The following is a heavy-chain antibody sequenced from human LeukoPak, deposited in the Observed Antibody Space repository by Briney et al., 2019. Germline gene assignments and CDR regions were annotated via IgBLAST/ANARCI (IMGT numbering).Heavy chain of an antibody. V-gene: IGHV3-64*01. CDR1: GFTFSSYA. Sequence: PGGSLRLSCAASGFTFSSYAMHWVRQAPGKGLEYVSAISSNGGSTYYANSVKGRFTISRDNSKNTLYLQMNSLRAEDTAVYYCAREDSGYDIVYAFDIWGQGTMVTVSS. J-gene: IGHJ3*02. D-gene: IGHD5-12*01. CDR3: AREDSGYDIVYAFDI. CDR2: ISSNGGST.